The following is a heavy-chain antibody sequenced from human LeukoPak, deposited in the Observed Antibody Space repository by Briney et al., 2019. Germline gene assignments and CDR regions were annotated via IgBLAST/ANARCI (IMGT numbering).Heavy chain of an antibody. J-gene: IGHJ3*02. CDR1: GFTFSSYA. CDR2: ISSNGGST. V-gene: IGHV3-64D*06. D-gene: IGHD1-26*01. Sequence: GGSLRLSCSASGFTFSSYAMHWVRQAPGKGLEYVSAISSNGGSTYYADSVKGRFTISRDNSKNTLYLQMSSLRAEDTAVYYCVKAGALVGATSWGAFDIWGQGTMVTVSS. CDR3: VKAGALVGATSWGAFDI.